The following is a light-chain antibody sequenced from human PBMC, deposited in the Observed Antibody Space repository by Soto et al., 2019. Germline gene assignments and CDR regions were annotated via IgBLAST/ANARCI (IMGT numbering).Light chain of an antibody. CDR2: EVS. CDR3: QTWGTGIYV. J-gene: IGLJ7*01. V-gene: IGLV2-14*01. Sequence: QSALTQPASVSGSPGQSITISCTGTSSDVGGYNYVSWYQQHPGKAPKLMIYEVSNRPSGVSNRFSGSKSGNTASLTISGLQAEDEADYYCQTWGTGIYVFGGGTQLTVL. CDR1: SSDVGGYNY.